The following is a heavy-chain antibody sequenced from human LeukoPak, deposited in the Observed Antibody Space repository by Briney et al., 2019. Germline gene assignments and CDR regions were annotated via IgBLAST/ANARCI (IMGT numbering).Heavy chain of an antibody. J-gene: IGHJ6*02. CDR2: LNSDGTSI. V-gene: IGHV3-74*01. Sequence: PGGSLRLSCAASGFTFSNYWMHWVRQAPGKGLEWVSRLNSDGTSISYAASVKGRFTISRDNAKNTLYLLMNSLRAEDTAVYYCARRDYYGSGLDVWGQGTTVTVSS. D-gene: IGHD3-10*01. CDR3: ARRDYYGSGLDV. CDR1: GFTFSNYW.